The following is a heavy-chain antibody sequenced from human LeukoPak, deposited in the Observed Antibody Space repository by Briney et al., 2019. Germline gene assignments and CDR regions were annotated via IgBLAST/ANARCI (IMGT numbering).Heavy chain of an antibody. CDR1: VGSFSGYY. CDR3: ARGYYGSGSHRGHMDV. Sequence: SETLSLTCAVYVGSFSGYYWSWIREPPGKGLEWIGEINHSGSTNYNSSLKSRVTISVDTSKNQFSLQLSSVTAADTAVYYCARGYYGSGSHRGHMDVWGKGTTITVS. V-gene: IGHV4-34*01. D-gene: IGHD3-10*01. J-gene: IGHJ6*03. CDR2: INHSGST.